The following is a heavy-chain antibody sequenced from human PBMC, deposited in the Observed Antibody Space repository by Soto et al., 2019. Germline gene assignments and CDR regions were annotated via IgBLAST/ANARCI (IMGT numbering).Heavy chain of an antibody. CDR3: AKDRGGDCPDNSCYFGADY. D-gene: IGHD2-2*01. J-gene: IGHJ4*02. CDR1: GFTFINHA. V-gene: IGHV3-30-3*01. CDR2: ISNDGSSH. Sequence: GGSLRLSCAASGFTFINHAIHWVRQAPGKGLEWVAVISNDGSSHYYAASVEGRFTISRENSKNTLSLHMDRLRVEDTAVYYCAKDRGGDCPDNSCYFGADYWGQGTPVTVS.